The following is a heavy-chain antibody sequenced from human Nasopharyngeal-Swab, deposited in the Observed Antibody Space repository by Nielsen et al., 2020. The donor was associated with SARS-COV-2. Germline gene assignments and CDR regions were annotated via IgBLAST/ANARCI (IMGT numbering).Heavy chain of an antibody. CDR2: INPYSGDT. D-gene: IGHD3-22*01. CDR1: GYTFPDYY. Sequence: ASVQVSCKTSGYTFPDYYIHWVHQVPAQGLEWVGCINPYSGDTKYAQKFQGRVTVTRDTSRSTAYIELSRLRSDDTAVYYCARDYYDNYDSDYWGQGTLVTVSS. V-gene: IGHV1-2*02. CDR3: ARDYYDNYDSDY. J-gene: IGHJ4*02.